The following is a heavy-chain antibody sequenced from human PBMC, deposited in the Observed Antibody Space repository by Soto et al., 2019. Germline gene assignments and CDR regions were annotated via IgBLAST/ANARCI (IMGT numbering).Heavy chain of an antibody. V-gene: IGHV3-53*01. D-gene: IGHD5-18*01. CDR3: ARDSAWIPYFHYGMDV. J-gene: IGHJ6*02. Sequence: EVQLVESGGGLIQPGGSLRLSCAASGLSVSSNYMSWVRHAPGKGREWVSVIYSGGNTHYAVSVKGRFTISRDNSKNTLYVQMNSLRAEDKAVYYCARDSAWIPYFHYGMDVWGQGTTVTVSS. CDR2: IYSGGNT. CDR1: GLSVSSNY.